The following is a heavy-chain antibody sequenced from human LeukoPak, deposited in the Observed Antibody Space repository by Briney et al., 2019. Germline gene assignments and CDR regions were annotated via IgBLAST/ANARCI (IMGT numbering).Heavy chain of an antibody. CDR1: GYTFTGYY. J-gene: IGHJ1*01. Sequence: GASVKVSRKASGYTFTGYYMHWVRQAPGQGLEWMGWINPNSGGTNYAQKFQGRVTMTRDTSISTAYMELSRLRSDDTAVYYCARARITMVRGVITTGFQHWGQGTLVTVSS. V-gene: IGHV1-2*02. CDR2: INPNSGGT. CDR3: ARARITMVRGVITTGFQH. D-gene: IGHD3-10*01.